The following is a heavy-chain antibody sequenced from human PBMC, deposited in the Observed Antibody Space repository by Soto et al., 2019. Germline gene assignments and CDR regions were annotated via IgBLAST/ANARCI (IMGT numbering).Heavy chain of an antibody. CDR1: GDSISPYF. CDR3: ARHEVHTGWSSPFDL. J-gene: IGHJ3*01. D-gene: IGHD6-19*01. V-gene: IGHV4-59*08. CDR2: IYYRGNT. Sequence: SETLSLTCTVSGDSISPYFWSWIRQPPGKGLEFIAYIYYRGNTVYNPSLKSRATISVDTSKNQFSLTLSSVTAADTAMYYCARHEVHTGWSSPFDLRGQGDMVTVSS.